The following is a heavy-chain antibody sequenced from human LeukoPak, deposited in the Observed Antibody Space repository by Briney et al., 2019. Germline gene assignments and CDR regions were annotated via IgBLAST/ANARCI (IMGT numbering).Heavy chain of an antibody. V-gene: IGHV4-59*01. CDR3: ARGSGYYLFYFDY. D-gene: IGHD3-22*01. CDR2: IYYSGST. CDR1: GGSISSNY. J-gene: IGHJ4*02. Sequence: SETLSLTCTVSGGSISSNYWSWIRQPPGKGLEWIGYIYYSGSTNYNPSLKSRVTISVDTSKNQFSLKLSSVTAADTAVYYCARGSGYYLFYFDYWGQGTLVTVSS.